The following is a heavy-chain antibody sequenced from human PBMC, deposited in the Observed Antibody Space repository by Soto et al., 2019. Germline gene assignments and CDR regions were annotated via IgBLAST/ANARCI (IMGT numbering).Heavy chain of an antibody. J-gene: IGHJ4*02. CDR3: ARDPLGYCSSTSCYGLDY. CDR1: GFTFSSYG. V-gene: IGHV3-33*01. Sequence: GGSLRLSCAASGFTFSSYGMHWVRQAPGKGLEWVAVIWYDGSNKYYADSVKGRFTISRDNSKNTLYLQMNSLRAEDTAVYYCARDPLGYCSSTSCYGLDYWGQGTLVTVSS. CDR2: IWYDGSNK. D-gene: IGHD2-2*01.